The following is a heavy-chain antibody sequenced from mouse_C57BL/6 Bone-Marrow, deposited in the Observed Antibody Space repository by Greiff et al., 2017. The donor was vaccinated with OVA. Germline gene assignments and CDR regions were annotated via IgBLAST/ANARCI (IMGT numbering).Heavy chain of an antibody. Sequence: QVQLQQSGPELVKPGASVKISCKASGYTFTDYYINWVKQRPGQGLEWIGWIFPGSGSPYYNEKFKGKATLTVDKSSSTAYMLLSRLTSEDSAVYICARSGNYGNYSGYFEVWGTGTTVTVSS. D-gene: IGHD2-1*01. CDR2: IFPGSGSP. J-gene: IGHJ1*03. CDR3: ARSGNYGNYSGYFEV. CDR1: GYTFTDYY. V-gene: IGHV1-75*01.